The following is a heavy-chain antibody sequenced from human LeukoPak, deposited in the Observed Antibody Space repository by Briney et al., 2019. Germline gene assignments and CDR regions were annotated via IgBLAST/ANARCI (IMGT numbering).Heavy chain of an antibody. D-gene: IGHD3-9*01. CDR3: AREGRILTGYSKIDY. J-gene: IGHJ4*02. V-gene: IGHV4-34*01. Sequence: SETLSLTCAVYGGSFSGYYWSWIRQPPGKGLEWIGEINHSGSTNYNPSLKSRVTISVDTSKNQFSLKLSSVTAADTAVYYCAREGRILTGYSKIDYWGQGTLVTVSS. CDR2: INHSGST. CDR1: GGSFSGYY.